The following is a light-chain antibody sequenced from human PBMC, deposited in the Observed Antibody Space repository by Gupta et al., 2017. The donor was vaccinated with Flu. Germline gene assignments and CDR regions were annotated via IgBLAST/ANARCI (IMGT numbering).Light chain of an antibody. CDR2: TAS. CDR1: QSIGRY. V-gene: IGKV1-39*01. J-gene: IGKJ1*01. Sequence: DRVTITCRASQSIGRYLKWYQQGPGKAPKLLIYTASTLQSGVPSRFGGSGSGTDFTRTINSLQPEDYATYYCQQSHSSPLTFGQGTTVEI. CDR3: QQSHSSPLT.